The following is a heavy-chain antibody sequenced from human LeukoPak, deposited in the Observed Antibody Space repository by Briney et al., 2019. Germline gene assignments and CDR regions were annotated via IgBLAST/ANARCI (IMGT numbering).Heavy chain of an antibody. J-gene: IGHJ3*02. CDR2: IYHTGDT. CDR1: GGSISSSDYS. V-gene: IGHV4-30-2*01. CDR3: ARDEVGYYDAFDI. Sequence: SQTLSLTCAVSGGSISSSDYSWSWTRQPPGKGLEWIGYIYHTGDTSYNPSLRSRVTISVDRSKNQFSLRLRSVTAADTAMYYCARDEVGYYDAFDIWGQGTMVTISS. D-gene: IGHD1-26*01.